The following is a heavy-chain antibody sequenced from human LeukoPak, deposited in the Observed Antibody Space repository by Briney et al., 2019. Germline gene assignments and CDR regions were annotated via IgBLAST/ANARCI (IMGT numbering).Heavy chain of an antibody. V-gene: IGHV3-23*01. D-gene: IGHD2-2*01. J-gene: IGHJ4*02. Sequence: PGGSLRLSCAVSGLTFNNYAMSWVRQAPGKGPEWVSGISGRGASKYYADSVKGRFTISRDNSKNTLYLQMNSLRAEDTAVYYCAKGVVVAPGVTPFDYWGQGTLVTVSS. CDR2: ISGRGASK. CDR3: AKGVVVAPGVTPFDY. CDR1: GLTFNNYA.